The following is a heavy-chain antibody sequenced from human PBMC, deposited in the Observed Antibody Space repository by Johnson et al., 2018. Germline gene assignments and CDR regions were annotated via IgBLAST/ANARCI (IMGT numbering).Heavy chain of an antibody. J-gene: IGHJ6*02. Sequence: QVQLVQSGAEVREPGASVMVACKASGYTFTSYEINWVRQATGQGLEWMGWMNPNSGNTDYAQNFQDRVTMTRNSSITPAYMELSSLRTEDTAVYYRARLVALPDFYYGMDVWGQVTTVTVSS. CDR2: MNPNSGNT. D-gene: IGHD2-21*01. CDR3: ARLVALPDFYYGMDV. V-gene: IGHV1-8*01. CDR1: GYTFTSYE.